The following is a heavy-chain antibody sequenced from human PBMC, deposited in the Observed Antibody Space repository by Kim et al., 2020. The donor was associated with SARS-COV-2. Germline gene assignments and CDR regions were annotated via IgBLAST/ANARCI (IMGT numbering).Heavy chain of an antibody. CDR3: ARDIAARPGDWFDP. D-gene: IGHD6-6*01. CDR1: GGTFSSYA. V-gene: IGHV1-69*13. Sequence: SVKVSCKASGGTFSSYAISWVRQAPGQGLEWMGGIIPIFGTANYAQKFQGRVTITADESTSTAYMELSSLRSEDTAVYYCARDIAARPGDWFDPWGQGTLVTVSS. J-gene: IGHJ5*02. CDR2: IIPIFGTA.